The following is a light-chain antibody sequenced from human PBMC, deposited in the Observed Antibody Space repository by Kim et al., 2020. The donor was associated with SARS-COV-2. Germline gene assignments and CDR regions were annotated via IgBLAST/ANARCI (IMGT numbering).Light chain of an antibody. CDR2: GTS. CDR1: QSVNSRY. V-gene: IGKV3-20*01. CDR3: QQYDTSPWT. Sequence: EIALTQSPGTLSLSPGERATLSCRASQSVNSRYLAWYQQKPGQAPRLLIYGTSSRATGIPDRFSGSGSGTDFTLTISRLEPEDFAVYYCQQYDTSPWTFGQVTKVDIK. J-gene: IGKJ1*01.